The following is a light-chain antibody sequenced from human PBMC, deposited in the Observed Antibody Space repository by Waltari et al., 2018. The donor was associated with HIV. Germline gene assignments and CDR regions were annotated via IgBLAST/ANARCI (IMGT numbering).Light chain of an antibody. V-gene: IGLV6-57*01. CDR3: QSYDSSNQGV. CDR1: SGSIASNY. J-gene: IGLJ3*02. Sequence: NFMLTQPHSVSESPGKTVTISCTRTSGSIASNYVKWYQQRPGSSPTTVIYEDNQRPAGVPDRFSGSIDSSSNSASLTISGLKTEDEADYYCQSYDSSNQGVFGGGTKLTVL. CDR2: EDN.